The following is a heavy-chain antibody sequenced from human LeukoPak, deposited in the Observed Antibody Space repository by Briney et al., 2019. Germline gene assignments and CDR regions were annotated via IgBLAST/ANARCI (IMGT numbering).Heavy chain of an antibody. CDR3: ARLGWNYDFWSGDTSGYYYYMDV. J-gene: IGHJ6*03. CDR1: GYSISSGYY. V-gene: IGHV4-38-2*02. D-gene: IGHD3-3*01. CDR2: IYHSGST. Sequence: SSETLSLTCTVSGYSISSGYYWGWIRQPPGKGLEWIGSIYHSGSTYYNPSLKSRVTISVDTSKNQFSLKLSSVTAADTAVYYCARLGWNYDFWSGDTSGYYYYMDVWGKGTTVTVSS.